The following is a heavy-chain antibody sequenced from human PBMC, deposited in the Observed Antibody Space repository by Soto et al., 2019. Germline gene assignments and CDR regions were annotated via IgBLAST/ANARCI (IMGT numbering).Heavy chain of an antibody. CDR3: ARGVLA. V-gene: IGHV4-30-2*01. Sequence: SETLSLTCSVSGGSVNSGGYSWSWIRQPPGKGLEWIGFISPSGSPAYNPSLKSRVTISVDRSNNQISLEFSSVTAADTAVYYCARGVLAWGPGTLVTVSS. CDR1: GGSVNSGGYS. CDR2: ISPSGSP. J-gene: IGHJ5*02. D-gene: IGHD2-8*01.